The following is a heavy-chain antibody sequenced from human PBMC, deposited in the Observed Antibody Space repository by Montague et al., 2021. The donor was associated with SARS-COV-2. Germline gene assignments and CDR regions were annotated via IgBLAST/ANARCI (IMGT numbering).Heavy chain of an antibody. D-gene: IGHD3-9*01. Sequence: SETLSLTCSVSGVSFDSDNFFWGLIRQPPGKRLEWIGVISNGGRTFDNPSLKSRVTISVHTSRNQLSLNVTSVTAADTAVYYCARHRRYDVVTYCPDCWGQGVLVTVS. CDR3: ARHRRYDVVTYCPDC. CDR1: GVSFDSDNFF. J-gene: IGHJ4*02. V-gene: IGHV4-39*01. CDR2: ISNGGRT.